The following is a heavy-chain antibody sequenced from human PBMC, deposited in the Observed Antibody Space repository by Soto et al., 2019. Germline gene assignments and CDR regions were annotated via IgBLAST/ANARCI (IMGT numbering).Heavy chain of an antibody. CDR1: GGSISGHF. CDR3: ARSPYYYGSGSYSDY. Sequence: SETLSLTCSVSGGSISGHFWSWIRQPPGKGLEWIGYIYYSGNTNYNPSLKSRVTISVDTSKNQFSLKLSSVTAADTAVYYCARSPYYYGSGSYSDYWGQGTLVTVSS. V-gene: IGHV4-59*11. D-gene: IGHD3-10*01. CDR2: IYYSGNT. J-gene: IGHJ4*02.